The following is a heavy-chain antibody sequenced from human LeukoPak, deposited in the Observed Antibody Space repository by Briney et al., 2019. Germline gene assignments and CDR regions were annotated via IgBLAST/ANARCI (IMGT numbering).Heavy chain of an antibody. CDR2: ISGSGDSV. J-gene: IGHJ4*02. D-gene: IGHD3-22*01. V-gene: IGHV3-23*01. CDR1: GFTFSSCA. Sequence: GGSLRLSCAASGFTFSSCAMSWVRQAPGKGLEWVSAISGSGDSVDYADSVKGRFTISRDNSKNTLHLQMNSLRDEDTAVYYCARDYYGDYYFDYWGQGTLVTVSS. CDR3: ARDYYGDYYFDY.